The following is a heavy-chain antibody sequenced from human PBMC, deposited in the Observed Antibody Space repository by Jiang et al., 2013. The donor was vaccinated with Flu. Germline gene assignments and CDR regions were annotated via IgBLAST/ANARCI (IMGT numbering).Heavy chain of an antibody. J-gene: IGHJ4*02. CDR3: ARDRDILSREGFDF. V-gene: IGHV4-4*06. Sequence: YSPSLESRLSMSMDTSRNQFSLRLTSVTAADTAVYFCARDRDILSREGFDFWGQGALVTVSS. D-gene: IGHD3-9*01.